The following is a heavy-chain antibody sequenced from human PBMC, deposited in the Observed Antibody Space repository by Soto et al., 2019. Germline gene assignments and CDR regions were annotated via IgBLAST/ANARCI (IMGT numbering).Heavy chain of an antibody. CDR1: GGSISSYY. D-gene: IGHD3-22*01. CDR2: IYYSGST. V-gene: IGHV4-59*01. J-gene: IGHJ5*02. CDR3: ARCDSSGYYYNLNWFDP. Sequence: ATLSLPFTVSGGSISSYYWSWIRQPPGKGLEWIGYIYYSGSTNYNPSLKSRVTISVDTSKNQFSLKLSSVTAADTAVYYCARCDSSGYYYNLNWFDPWGQGTLVTVSS.